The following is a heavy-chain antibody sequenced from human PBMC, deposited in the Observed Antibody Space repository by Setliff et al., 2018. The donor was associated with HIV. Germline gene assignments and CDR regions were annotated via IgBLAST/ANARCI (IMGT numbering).Heavy chain of an antibody. CDR1: GFTFSSYA. Sequence: PGGSLRLSCAASGFTFSSYAMSWVRQAPGKGLEWVSAISASGANTYYADSVRGRFTISRDNSKNTLYLQMNSLRAEDTAVYYCAKNDNYYYYYMDVWGKGTTVTVSS. CDR3: AKNDNYYYYYMDV. V-gene: IGHV3-23*01. J-gene: IGHJ6*03. CDR2: ISASGANT. D-gene: IGHD3-22*01.